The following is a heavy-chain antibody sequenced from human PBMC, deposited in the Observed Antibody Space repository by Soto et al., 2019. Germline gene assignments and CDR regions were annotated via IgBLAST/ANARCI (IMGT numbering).Heavy chain of an antibody. J-gene: IGHJ4*02. V-gene: IGHV3-33*01. Sequence: GGSLRLSCAASGFTFSRYGMHWVRQAPGKGLEWVAVIWYDGSNKYYADSVKGRFTISRDNSKNTLYLQMNSLRAEDTAVYYCARDSRYDSSGRDYWGQGTLVTVSS. CDR3: ARDSRYDSSGRDY. D-gene: IGHD3-22*01. CDR2: IWYDGSNK. CDR1: GFTFSRYG.